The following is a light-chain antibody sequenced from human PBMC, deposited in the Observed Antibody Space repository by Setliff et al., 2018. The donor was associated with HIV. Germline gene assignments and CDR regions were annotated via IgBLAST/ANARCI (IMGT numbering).Light chain of an antibody. CDR3: NSYASTSSLV. Sequence: QSALAQPASVSGSPGQSITISCTGTSSDVGGYNYVSWYQQHPGKAPKVIIYQVSNRPSGISDRFSGSKSGNTASLTISGLQAEDEADYYCNSYASTSSLVFGTGTKVTVL. V-gene: IGLV2-14*01. CDR2: QVS. J-gene: IGLJ1*01. CDR1: SSDVGGYNY.